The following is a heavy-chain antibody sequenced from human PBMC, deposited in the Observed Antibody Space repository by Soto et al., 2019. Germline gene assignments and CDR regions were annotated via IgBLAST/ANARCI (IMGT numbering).Heavy chain of an antibody. J-gene: IGHJ4*02. CDR2: IRGSDGST. Sequence: DVQLLESGGGLVQPGGSLRLACAASGFNIGSYGMTWVRQAPGKGLEWVSTIRGSDGSTYHADSVKGRFTISRDISKKTLDLQMNSLRADDTAVYYGAKDVNYDMLAGYYYYWGQGTLVTVSS. CDR3: AKDVNYDMLAGYYYY. D-gene: IGHD3-9*01. CDR1: GFNIGSYG. V-gene: IGHV3-23*01.